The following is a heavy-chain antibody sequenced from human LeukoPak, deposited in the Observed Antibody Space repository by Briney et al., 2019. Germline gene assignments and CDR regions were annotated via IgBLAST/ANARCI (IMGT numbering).Heavy chain of an antibody. D-gene: IGHD3-16*01. CDR2: IYYSGST. J-gene: IGHJ6*02. CDR1: GGSISSYY. CDR3: ARDGLVRQHQFWGDYYYYGMDV. V-gene: IGHV4-59*01. Sequence: SETLSLTCIVSGGSISSYYWSWIRQPPGKGLEWIGYIYYSGSTNYNPSLKSRVTISVDTSKNQFSLKLSSVTAADTAVYYCARDGLVRQHQFWGDYYYYGMDVWGQGTTVTVSS.